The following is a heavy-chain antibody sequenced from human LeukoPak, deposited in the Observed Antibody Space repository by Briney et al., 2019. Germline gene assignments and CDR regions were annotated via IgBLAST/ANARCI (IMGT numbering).Heavy chain of an antibody. D-gene: IGHD3-10*01. V-gene: IGHV3-30*04. CDR2: IGYDGRFK. Sequence: PGTSLRLSCATSGFTFNNYPMHWVRQAPGKGLEWVAVIGYDGRFKFHSDSVKGRFTISRDDSKNTLYLQMNSLRPEDTALYYCARDPKTGSPDYFDYWGQGTRVTVST. CDR1: GFTFNNYP. CDR3: ARDPKTGSPDYFDY. J-gene: IGHJ4*02.